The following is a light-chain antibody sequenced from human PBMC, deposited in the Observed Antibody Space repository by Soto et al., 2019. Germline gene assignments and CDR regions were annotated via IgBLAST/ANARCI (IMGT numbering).Light chain of an antibody. CDR1: QHVISW. CDR3: QQTNIFQYT. CDR2: AAS. V-gene: IGKV1-12*01. Sequence: DIQMTQSPSSVSASVGDRVTITWRASQHVISWLAWFQHKPGKAPKSLIYAASSLQSGVPSRFSGSGSGTHFTLTISRLQPEDFATYYCQQTNIFQYTFGQGTKLEIK. J-gene: IGKJ2*01.